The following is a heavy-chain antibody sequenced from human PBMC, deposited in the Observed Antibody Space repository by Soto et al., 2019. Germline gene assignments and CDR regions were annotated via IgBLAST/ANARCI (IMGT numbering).Heavy chain of an antibody. J-gene: IGHJ4*02. CDR2: INPNSGGT. V-gene: IGHV1-2*02. D-gene: IGHD1-7*01. CDR1: GYTFTGYY. CDR3: AREFHMTGTNSGDY. Sequence: ASVKVSCKASGYTFTGYYMHWVRQAPGQGLEWMGWINPNSGGTNYAQKFQGRATMTRDTSISTAYMELSRLRSDDTAVYYCAREFHMTGTNSGDYWGQGTLVTVPS.